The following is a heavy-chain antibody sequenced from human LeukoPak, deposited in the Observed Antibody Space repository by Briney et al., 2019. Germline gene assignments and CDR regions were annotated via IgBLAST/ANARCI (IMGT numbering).Heavy chain of an antibody. CDR3: ARKRITMIVVGPFDY. Sequence: SETLSLTCTVSGYSINSGYFWGWIRQPPGMGLEWIGSIYSSGSTYYNPSLKSRVTISVDTSNNQFSLHLSSVTAADTAVYYCARKRITMIVVGPFDYWGQGTLVTVSS. V-gene: IGHV4-38-2*02. J-gene: IGHJ4*02. CDR1: GYSINSGYF. CDR2: IYSSGST. D-gene: IGHD3-22*01.